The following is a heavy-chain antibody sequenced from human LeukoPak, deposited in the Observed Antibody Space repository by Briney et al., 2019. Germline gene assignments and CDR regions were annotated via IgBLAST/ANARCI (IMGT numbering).Heavy chain of an antibody. CDR2: INPSGGST. D-gene: IGHD3-22*01. Sequence: GASVKVSCKASGYTFSSHYIQWVRQAPGQGPEWMGIINPSGGSTYYPQKFQGRVTMTRDTSTSIVYIELSSLRSADTAVYYCARFDSSGYSLDYWGQGTLVTVSS. CDR1: GYTFSSHY. J-gene: IGHJ4*02. V-gene: IGHV1-46*01. CDR3: ARFDSSGYSLDY.